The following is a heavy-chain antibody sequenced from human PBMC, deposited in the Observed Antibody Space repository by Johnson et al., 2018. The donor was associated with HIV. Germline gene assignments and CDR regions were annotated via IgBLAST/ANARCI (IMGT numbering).Heavy chain of an antibody. V-gene: IGHV3-23*04. CDR2: ISSIGGST. CDR3: AKSSRVSTTFDAFDI. D-gene: IGHD1-26*01. J-gene: IGHJ3*02. CDR1: GFTFSSFA. Sequence: VQLVESGGGLLQPGGSLRLSCAASGFTFSSFAMSWVRQAPGKGLEWVSGISSIGGSTYYADSVKGRFTISRDNSKNTLYLQMTSLRAEDTFVYYCAKSSRVSTTFDAFDIWGQGTMVTVSS.